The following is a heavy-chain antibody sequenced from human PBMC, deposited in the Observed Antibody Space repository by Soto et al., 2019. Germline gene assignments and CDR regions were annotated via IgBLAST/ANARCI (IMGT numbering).Heavy chain of an antibody. CDR3: ARGYCTNGVCYQNFDY. CDR2: IIPIFGTA. V-gene: IGHV1-69*06. J-gene: IGHJ4*02. CDR1: GGTFSSYA. Sequence: SVKVSCKASGGTFSSYAISWVRRAPVQGLEWMGGIIPIFGTANYAQKFQGRVTITADKSTSTAYMELSSLRSEDTAVYYCARGYCTNGVCYQNFDYWGQGTLVTVSS. D-gene: IGHD2-8*01.